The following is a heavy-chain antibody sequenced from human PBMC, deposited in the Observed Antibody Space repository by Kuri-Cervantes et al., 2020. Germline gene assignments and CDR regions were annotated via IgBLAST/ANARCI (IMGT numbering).Heavy chain of an antibody. D-gene: IGHD4-17*01. J-gene: IGHJ3*02. Sequence: GSLRLSCSVSGGSISGYYWSWIRQPPGKGLEYIGYIYYSGSTNYNPSLKSRVIISVDTSKNQFSLKLSSVTAADTAVYYCARDRWDYGVELGAFDIWGQGTMVTVSS. CDR2: IYYSGST. V-gene: IGHV4-59*01. CDR3: ARDRWDYGVELGAFDI. CDR1: GGSISGYY.